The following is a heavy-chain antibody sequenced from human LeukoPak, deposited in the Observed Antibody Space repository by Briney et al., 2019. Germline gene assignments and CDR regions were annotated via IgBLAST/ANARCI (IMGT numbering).Heavy chain of an antibody. D-gene: IGHD3-22*01. Sequence: PSEALSLTCTVSDDSISSYYWSWIRQPPGKGPEWIGCIYSSGSTNYNPSLKSRVTMSVDTSKNQFSLKLNSVTAADTAVYYCARSRDSSGYRNNWFDPWGQGTLVTVSS. CDR1: DDSISSYY. CDR3: ARSRDSSGYRNNWFDP. CDR2: IYSSGST. J-gene: IGHJ5*02. V-gene: IGHV4-59*01.